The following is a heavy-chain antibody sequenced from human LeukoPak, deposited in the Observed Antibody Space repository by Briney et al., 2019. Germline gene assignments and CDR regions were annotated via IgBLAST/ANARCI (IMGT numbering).Heavy chain of an antibody. CDR2: ISSSSTYI. CDR1: GFSFSTYA. V-gene: IGHV3-21*01. CDR3: ARDLGSTDPPDY. J-gene: IGHJ4*02. Sequence: WGSLSLSCAASGFSFSTYARSWVRQAPGKGLEWVSSISSSSTYIYYADSVKGRFTISRDNAKNSLYLQMNSLRAEDTAVYYCARDLGSTDPPDYWGQGTLVTVSS. D-gene: IGHD2-2*01.